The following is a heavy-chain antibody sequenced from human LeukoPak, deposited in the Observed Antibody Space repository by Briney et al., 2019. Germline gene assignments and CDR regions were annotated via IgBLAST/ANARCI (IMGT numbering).Heavy chain of an antibody. CDR3: AKPTLLSGSYSAFDY. V-gene: IGHV3-23*01. CDR2: ISGSGGTT. D-gene: IGHD1-26*01. Sequence: PGGSLRLSCAASGFTFSNAYMNWVRQTPGKGLEWVSTISGSGGTTYYADSVRGRFTISRDNSKNTVYLQMNSLRAEDTAIYYCAKPTLLSGSYSAFDYWGPGTLVTVSS. CDR1: GFTFSNAY. J-gene: IGHJ4*02.